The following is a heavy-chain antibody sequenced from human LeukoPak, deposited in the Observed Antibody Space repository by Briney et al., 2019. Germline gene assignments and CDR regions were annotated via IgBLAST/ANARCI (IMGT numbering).Heavy chain of an antibody. CDR2: INSDGSST. J-gene: IGHJ3*02. D-gene: IGHD1-26*01. V-gene: IGHV3-74*01. CDR3: AKVGGSYYRNDAFDI. Sequence: GGSLRLSCAASGFTFSSYWMHWVRQAPGKGLVWVSRINSDGSSTRYADSVKGRFTISRENAKNSLYLQMNSLRAGDTAVYYCAKVGGSYYRNDAFDIWGQGTMVTVSS. CDR1: GFTFSSYW.